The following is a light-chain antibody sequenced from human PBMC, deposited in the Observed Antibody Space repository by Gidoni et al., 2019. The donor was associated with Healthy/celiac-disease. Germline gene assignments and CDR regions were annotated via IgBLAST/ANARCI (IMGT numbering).Light chain of an antibody. J-gene: IGLJ2*01. Sequence: QSALTQPASVSGSQGPSITIYCTGTSSDVCGYNYVSWYQQHSGKAPNLIIYEVSNRPSGVSNRFSGSKSGNTASLTISVLQAEDDADYYCISYTSSSTLVFGGGTKLTVL. CDR1: SSDVCGYNY. CDR3: ISYTSSSTLV. V-gene: IGLV2-14*01. CDR2: EVS.